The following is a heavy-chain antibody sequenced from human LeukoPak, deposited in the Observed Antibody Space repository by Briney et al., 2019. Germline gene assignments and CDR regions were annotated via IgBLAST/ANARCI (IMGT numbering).Heavy chain of an antibody. J-gene: IGHJ6*02. V-gene: IGHV3-23*01. D-gene: IGHD3-10*01. Sequence: GGSLRLSCAASGFTFSSYAMSWVRQAPGKGLEWVSAISGSGGSTYYADSVKGRFTISRDNSKNTLYLQMNSLRDEDTAVYYCASILLWFGAYYYGMDVWGQGTTVTVSS. CDR2: ISGSGGST. CDR1: GFTFSSYA. CDR3: ASILLWFGAYYYGMDV.